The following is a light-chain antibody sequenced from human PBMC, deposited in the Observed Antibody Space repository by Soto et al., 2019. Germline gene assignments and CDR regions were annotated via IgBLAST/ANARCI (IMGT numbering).Light chain of an antibody. CDR1: QSVSSNY. V-gene: IGKV3-20*01. CDR2: GAS. CDR3: QQYGSSPPEVT. J-gene: IGKJ3*01. Sequence: EIVLTQSPGTLSLSPGERATLSCRASQSVSSNYLAWYQQKPGQAPRLLIYGASIRVTGIPDRFSGSGSGTDFTLTIRRLEPEDFAVYYCQQYGSSPPEVTFGPGTKVDIK.